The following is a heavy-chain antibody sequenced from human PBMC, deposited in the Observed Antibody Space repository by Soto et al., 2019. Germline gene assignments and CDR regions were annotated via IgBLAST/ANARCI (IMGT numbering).Heavy chain of an antibody. CDR3: ARESVRYYYDSSGYNYYYYGMDV. D-gene: IGHD3-22*01. Sequence: PSETLSLTCTVSGGSISSYYWSWIRQPPGKGLEWIGYIYYSGSTNYNPSLKSRVTISVDTSKNQFSLKLSSVTAADTAVYYCARESVRYYYDSSGYNYYYYGMDVWGQGTTVTVSS. V-gene: IGHV4-59*01. J-gene: IGHJ6*02. CDR2: IYYSGST. CDR1: GGSISSYY.